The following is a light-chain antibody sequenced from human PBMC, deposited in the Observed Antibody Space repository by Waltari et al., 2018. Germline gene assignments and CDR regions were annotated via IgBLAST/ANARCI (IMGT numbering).Light chain of an antibody. V-gene: IGKV3-20*01. CDR3: QEYGNSPPYN. Sequence: VVSQSPGTPSLSPGERATLSCTTSQTVYANYLAWYQHKPGQPPRLLLYVASRRATGIPERFSGSGSGTHFTLTISRVDPEDFAVYYCQEYGNSPPYNFGPGTRLEI. CDR2: VAS. CDR1: QTVYANY. J-gene: IGKJ2*01.